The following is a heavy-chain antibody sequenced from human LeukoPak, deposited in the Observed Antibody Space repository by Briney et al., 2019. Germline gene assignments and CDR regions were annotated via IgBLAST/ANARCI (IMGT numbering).Heavy chain of an antibody. CDR2: ISSSGGST. CDR3: AKEVGATLDY. CDR1: GFTFSNYA. D-gene: IGHD1-26*01. J-gene: IGHJ4*02. Sequence: PGGSLRLSCAGSGFTFSNYALSWVRQAPGKGLEWVSAISSSGGSTYYADSVKGRFTISRDNSKNTLYLQMSSLRADDTAVYYCAKEVGATLDYWGQGTLVTVSS. V-gene: IGHV3-23*01.